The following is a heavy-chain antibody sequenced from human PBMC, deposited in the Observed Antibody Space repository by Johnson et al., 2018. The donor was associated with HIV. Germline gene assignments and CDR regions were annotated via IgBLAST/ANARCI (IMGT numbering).Heavy chain of an antibody. Sequence: VQLVESGGGVVQPGRSLRLSCAASGFIFSSYGMHWVRQAPGKGLEWVSYIRTDGSSTYYADAVKGRFTFVRYNAKNSVYLQMNSLRAEDTAVYYCSYIFVDTAMDKTTTDAFDIWGQGTMVTVSS. CDR2: IRTDGSST. CDR1: GFIFSSYG. J-gene: IGHJ3*02. D-gene: IGHD5-18*01. V-gene: IGHV3-48*01. CDR3: SYIFVDTAMDKTTTDAFDI.